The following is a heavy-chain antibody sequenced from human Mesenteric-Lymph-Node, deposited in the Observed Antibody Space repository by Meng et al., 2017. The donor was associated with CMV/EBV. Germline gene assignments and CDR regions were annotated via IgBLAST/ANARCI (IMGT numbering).Heavy chain of an antibody. D-gene: IGHD3-16*02. Sequence: SWQASGYTVTSYDINWVRQATGQGLEWMGWMNPNSGGTGYAQKFQGRVTMTRNTSISTAYMELSSLRSEDTAVYYCARSVGYPANYWGQGTLVTVSS. CDR3: ARSVGYPANY. V-gene: IGHV1-8*01. CDR2: MNPNSGGT. CDR1: GYTVTSYD. J-gene: IGHJ4*02.